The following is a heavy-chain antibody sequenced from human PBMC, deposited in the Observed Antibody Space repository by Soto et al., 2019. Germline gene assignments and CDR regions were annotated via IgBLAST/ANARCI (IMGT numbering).Heavy chain of an antibody. CDR1: CGSISSGNYY. CDR2: IYYSGST. Sequence: PSETLSLTCTVSCGSISSGNYYWGWIRQPPGKGLEWIGSIYYSGSTYYNPSLKSRVTISVDTSKNQFSLKLSSVTAADTAVYYCARHRVRYYFDYWGQGTLVTVSS. D-gene: IGHD3-10*01. V-gene: IGHV4-39*01. CDR3: ARHRVRYYFDY. J-gene: IGHJ4*02.